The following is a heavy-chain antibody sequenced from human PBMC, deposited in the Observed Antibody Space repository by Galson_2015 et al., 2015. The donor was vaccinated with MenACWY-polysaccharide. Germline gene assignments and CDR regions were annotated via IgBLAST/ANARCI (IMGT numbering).Heavy chain of an antibody. Sequence: SVKVSCKASGYTFTTYEINWVRQATGQGLEWMGSMNPNSGDTGYAQKFQGRVTMTRNTSISTAYMELSGLRSEDTAVYYCARDPYPGARSVSDYWGQGTLVTVSS. J-gene: IGHJ4*02. CDR3: ARDPYPGARSVSDY. D-gene: IGHD1-1*01. V-gene: IGHV1-8*01. CDR1: GYTFTTYE. CDR2: MNPNSGDT.